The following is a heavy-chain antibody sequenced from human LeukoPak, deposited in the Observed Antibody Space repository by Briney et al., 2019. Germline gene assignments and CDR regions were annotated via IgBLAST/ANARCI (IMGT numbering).Heavy chain of an antibody. V-gene: IGHV3-7*04. CDR3: ARAMIVDY. CDR2: IKEDGSEK. CDR1: AFTFSGFW. D-gene: IGHD3-22*01. J-gene: IGHJ4*02. Sequence: GGSLRLSCAASAFTFSGFWMSWVRQAPGKGLEWVANIKEDGSEKYYVDSVKGRFTISRDNAKNSLYLQMNSLRAEDTAVYYCARAMIVDYWGQGTLVTVSS.